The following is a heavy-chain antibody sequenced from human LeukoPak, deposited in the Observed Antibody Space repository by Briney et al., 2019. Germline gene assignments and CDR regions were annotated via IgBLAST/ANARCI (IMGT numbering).Heavy chain of an antibody. D-gene: IGHD1-14*01. J-gene: IGHJ4*02. CDR2: IYYSGST. CDR3: ARHGPQGSY. CDR1: GGSISSSSYY. V-gene: IGHV4-39*01. Sequence: PSQTLSLTCTVSGGSISSSSYYWGWIRQPPGKGLEWIGSIYYSGSTYYNPSLKSRVTISVDTSKNQFSLKLSSVTAADTAVYYCARHGPQGSYWGQGTLVTVSS.